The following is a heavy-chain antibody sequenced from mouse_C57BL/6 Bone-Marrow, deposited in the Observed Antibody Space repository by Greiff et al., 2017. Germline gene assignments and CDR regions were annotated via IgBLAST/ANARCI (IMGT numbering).Heavy chain of an antibody. CDR3: ARWLLYWYFDV. Sequence: QVHVKQSGAELARPGASVKLSCKASGYTFTSYGISWVKQRTGQGLEWIGEIYPRSGNTYYNEKFKGKATLTADKSSSTAYMELRSLTSEDSAVYVCARWLLYWYFDVWGKGTTVTVSS. CDR1: GYTFTSYG. J-gene: IGHJ1*03. D-gene: IGHD2-3*01. CDR2: IYPRSGNT. V-gene: IGHV1-81*01.